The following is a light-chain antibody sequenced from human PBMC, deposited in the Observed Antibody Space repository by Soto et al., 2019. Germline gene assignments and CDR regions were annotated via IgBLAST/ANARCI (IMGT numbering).Light chain of an antibody. CDR1: SGHSSYA. J-gene: IGLJ1*01. CDR3: QTWGTGIHYV. CDR2: LNSDGSH. Sequence: QSVLTQSPSASASLGASVKLTCTLSSGHSSYAIAWHQQQPEKGPRYLMKLNSDGSHSKGDGIPDRFSGSRSGAERYLTISSLQSEDEAEYYCQTWGTGIHYVFGTGTKLTVL. V-gene: IGLV4-69*01.